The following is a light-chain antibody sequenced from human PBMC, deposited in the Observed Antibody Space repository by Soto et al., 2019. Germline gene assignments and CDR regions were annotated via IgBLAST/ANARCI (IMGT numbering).Light chain of an antibody. CDR2: GAS. J-gene: IGKJ5*01. Sequence: KQRRATLSVCSGERATLSCRASQGIFYNLAWFQQKPGQAPRLLIYGASSRATGIPDRFSGSGSGTDFTLTISRLEPEDFAVYYWQKYGSSLPITIAQGTRLEIK. CDR3: QKYGSSLPIT. V-gene: IGKV3-20*01. CDR1: QGIFYN.